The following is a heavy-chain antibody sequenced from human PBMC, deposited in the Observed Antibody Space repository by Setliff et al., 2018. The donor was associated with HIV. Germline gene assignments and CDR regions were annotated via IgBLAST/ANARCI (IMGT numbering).Heavy chain of an antibody. D-gene: IGHD3-10*01. V-gene: IGHV1-69*13. J-gene: IGHJ4*02. CDR2: LIPMFGTA. CDR3: ARSLTLGYYGSGTYYSSFDY. Sequence: SVKVSCKASGGTFSSYALSWVRQAPGQGLEWMGGLIPMFGTANYAQKFQGRVTITADESTSTAYMELSSLRSEDTAVYYCARSLTLGYYGSGTYYSSFDYWGQGSLVTVSS. CDR1: GGTFSSYA.